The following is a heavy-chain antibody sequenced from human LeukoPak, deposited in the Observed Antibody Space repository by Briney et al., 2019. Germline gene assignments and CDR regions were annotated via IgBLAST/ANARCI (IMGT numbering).Heavy chain of an antibody. CDR2: IYGGGST. D-gene: IGHD6-25*01. J-gene: IGHJ4*02. Sequence: GGSLRLSCAASGFTVSTSYMNWVRQAPGKGLEWVSVIYGGGSTYYADSVRGRFTISRDNSKNTLYLQMNSLRAEDTAVYFRARGYSSGWPDFWGQGTLVTVSS. V-gene: IGHV3-53*01. CDR3: ARGYSSGWPDF. CDR1: GFTVSTSY.